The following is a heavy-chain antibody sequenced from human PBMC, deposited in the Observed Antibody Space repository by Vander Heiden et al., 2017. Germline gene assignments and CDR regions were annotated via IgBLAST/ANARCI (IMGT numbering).Heavy chain of an antibody. CDR1: GGTVRNYE. J-gene: IGHJ4*02. CDR3: AKVGVAVAGTPYFDY. CDR2: IIPMFGTT. V-gene: IGHV1-69*01. Sequence: VQLVQSGAEVKKPGSSVRVSCEASGGTVRNYEVNWVRPDPGQGLEWMGGIIPMFGTTNYAQKFQGRVTITADESTNTAYMEVSSLTSEDTAVYYCAKVGVAVAGTPYFDYWGQGTLVTVSS. D-gene: IGHD6-19*01.